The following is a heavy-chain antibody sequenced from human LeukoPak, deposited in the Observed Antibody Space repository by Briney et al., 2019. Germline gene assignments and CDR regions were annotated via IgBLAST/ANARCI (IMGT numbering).Heavy chain of an antibody. V-gene: IGHV5-10-1*01. Sequence: GESLRISCKGSGYSFTNNWITWVRQMPGKGLEWMGRIDPSDSYTDYSPSFQGHVTISVDKSINAAYLQWSSLQASGTAMYFCARGRGWTDYWGQGTLVTVSS. CDR2: IDPSDSYT. CDR1: GYSFTNNW. D-gene: IGHD6-19*01. CDR3: ARGRGWTDY. J-gene: IGHJ4*02.